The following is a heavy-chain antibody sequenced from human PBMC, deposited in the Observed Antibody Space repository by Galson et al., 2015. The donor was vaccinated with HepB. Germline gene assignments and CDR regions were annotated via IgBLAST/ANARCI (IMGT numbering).Heavy chain of an antibody. Sequence: SVKVSCKASGYTFSDYAMNWVQQAPGQGLEWMGWINTNTGNPTYAQGFTGRFVFSLDTSVSTAFLQISSLKPEDTAVYYCAGEYYFDTSGYYRPNLVFDPWGQGTLVTVSS. CDR2: INTNTGNP. J-gene: IGHJ5*02. CDR1: GYTFSDYA. V-gene: IGHV7-4-1*02. D-gene: IGHD3-22*01. CDR3: AGEYYFDTSGYYRPNLVFDP.